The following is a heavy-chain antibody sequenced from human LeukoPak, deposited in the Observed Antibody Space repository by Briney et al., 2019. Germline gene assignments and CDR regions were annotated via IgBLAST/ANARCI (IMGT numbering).Heavy chain of an antibody. Sequence: GGSLRLSCAASGFTFSSYWMSWVRQAPGKGREWVANIKQDGSEKYYVDSVKGRFTISRDNAKNSLYLQMNSLRAEDTAVYYCARGYSSRLYNWLDPWGQGTLVTVSS. CDR1: GFTFSSYW. CDR2: IKQDGSEK. D-gene: IGHD6-13*01. J-gene: IGHJ5*02. V-gene: IGHV3-7*04. CDR3: ARGYSSRLYNWLDP.